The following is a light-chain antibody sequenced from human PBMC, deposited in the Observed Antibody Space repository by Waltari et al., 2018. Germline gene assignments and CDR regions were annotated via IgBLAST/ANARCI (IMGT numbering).Light chain of an antibody. CDR2: WAS. CDR1: HNILFSSNNKNF. V-gene: IGKV4-1*01. CDR3: QQYYSTPPL. Sequence: DTLMTQSPASRSVSLGGRATINCKSSHNILFSSNNKNFLAWYQQKPGQPPKLLIYWASTRESGVPDRFSGSGSMTDFTLTINNLQAEDVAVYYCQQYYSTPPLFGQGTKVEI. J-gene: IGKJ1*01.